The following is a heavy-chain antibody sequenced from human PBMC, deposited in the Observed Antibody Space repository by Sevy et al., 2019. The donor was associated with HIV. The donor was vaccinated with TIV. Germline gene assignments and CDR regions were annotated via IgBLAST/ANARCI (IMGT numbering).Heavy chain of an antibody. Sequence: GGSLRLSCAASGFTFSSYWMTWVRQAPGKGLEWVANMRQDGSEKYYVDSVKGRCTSSRDNAKNSLYLQMNSLIAEDTAVYYCARGIYGSGSRLGLGYWGQGTLVTVSS. CDR1: GFTFSSYW. CDR3: ARGIYGSGSRLGLGY. V-gene: IGHV3-7*01. D-gene: IGHD3-10*01. CDR2: MRQDGSEK. J-gene: IGHJ4*02.